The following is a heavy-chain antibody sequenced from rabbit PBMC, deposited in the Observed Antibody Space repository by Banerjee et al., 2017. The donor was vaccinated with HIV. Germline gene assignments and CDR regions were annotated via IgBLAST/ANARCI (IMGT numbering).Heavy chain of an antibody. Sequence: QQLEESGGGLVKPGASLTLSCKASGFFFSSGYYMCWVRQAPGKGLEWIACIYADSSGSTYYASWAKGRFTISKTSSTTVTLQMTSLTAADTATYFCARDLAGVIGWNFGLWGQGTLVTVS. CDR1: GFFFSSGYY. CDR3: ARDLAGVIGWNFGL. CDR2: IYADSSGST. D-gene: IGHD4-1*01. V-gene: IGHV1S40*01. J-gene: IGHJ4*01.